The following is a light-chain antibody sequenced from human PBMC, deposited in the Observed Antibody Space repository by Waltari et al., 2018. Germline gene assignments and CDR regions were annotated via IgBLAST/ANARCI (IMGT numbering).Light chain of an antibody. V-gene: IGLV4-69*01. CDR3: QTWGTGTVV. Sequence: QLVLTQSPSASASLGPSVKLTCTLSSAHSTYALAWPQQQPEKGTRYLLKLNSDGSHSKGDGIPDRFSGSKSGAERYRTISSRQSEDEGDYYCQTWGTGTVVFGGGTKLTVL. J-gene: IGLJ2*01. CDR2: LNSDGSH. CDR1: SAHSTYA.